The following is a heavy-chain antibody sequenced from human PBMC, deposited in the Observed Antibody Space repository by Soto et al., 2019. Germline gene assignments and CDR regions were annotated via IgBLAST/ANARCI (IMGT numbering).Heavy chain of an antibody. CDR2: IIPILGIA. D-gene: IGHD5-12*01. Sequence: QVQLVQSGAEVKKPGSSVKVSCKASGGTFSSYTISWVRQAPGQGLEWMGRIIPILGIANYAQKFQGRVTITADKSTGTADMELSSLRSEDTAVYYCARGHHVDIVATTGALDYWGQGTLVTVSS. J-gene: IGHJ4*02. CDR3: ARGHHVDIVATTGALDY. CDR1: GGTFSSYT. V-gene: IGHV1-69*02.